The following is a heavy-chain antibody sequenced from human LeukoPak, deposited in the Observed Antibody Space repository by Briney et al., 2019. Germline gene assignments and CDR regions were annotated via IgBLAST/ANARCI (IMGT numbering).Heavy chain of an antibody. CDR3: TKDLLLPSRNSLYYHYGMDV. J-gene: IGHJ6*02. CDR1: VLTSTSAA. CDR2: ISVRGGTS. Sequence: VGSLRLSSAPSVLTSTSAATRWVSPTPQKGLGRVSQISVRGGTSHYAHSVKGRFTISRDNSKKMLYLEMNSLRAEDTAVYYCTKDLLLPSRNSLYYHYGMDVWGQGTTVTVSS. D-gene: IGHD2-15*01. V-gene: IGHV3-23*01.